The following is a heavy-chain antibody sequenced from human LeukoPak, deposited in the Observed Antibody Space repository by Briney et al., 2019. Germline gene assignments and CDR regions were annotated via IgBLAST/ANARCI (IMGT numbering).Heavy chain of an antibody. Sequence: SETLSLTCTVSGGSINSYHWSWIRQPPGKGLEWIGYIYYSGSTSYNPSLKSRVTISVDTSKNQFSLNLSSVVAADTAVYYCARRQSSWYFDYWGQGTLVTVSS. D-gene: IGHD6-13*01. CDR3: ARRQSSWYFDY. CDR2: IYYSGST. CDR1: GGSINSYH. J-gene: IGHJ4*02. V-gene: IGHV4-59*08.